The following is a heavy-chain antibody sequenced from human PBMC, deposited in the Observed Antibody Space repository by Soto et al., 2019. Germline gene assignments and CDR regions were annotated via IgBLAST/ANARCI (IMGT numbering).Heavy chain of an antibody. V-gene: IGHV3-53*04. D-gene: IGHD6-6*01. CDR3: ARQRYSSSPNYYYYYYMDV. CDR2: IYSGGST. J-gene: IGHJ6*03. Sequence: GGSLRLSCAASGFTVSSNYMSWVRQAPGKGLEWVSVIYSGGSTYYADSVKGRFTISRHNSKNTLYLQMNSLRAEDTAVYYCARQRYSSSPNYYYYYYMDVWGKGTTVTVSS. CDR1: GFTVSSNY.